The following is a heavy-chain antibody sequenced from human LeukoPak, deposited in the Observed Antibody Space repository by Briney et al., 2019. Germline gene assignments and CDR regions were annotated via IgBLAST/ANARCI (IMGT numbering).Heavy chain of an antibody. CDR3: ARGIYDYVWGSYRPGYFDY. Sequence: SETLFLTCSVSGASISSSNHYWGWIRQPPGKGLEWIGSLYYSGSTYYNPSLKSRVTISVDTSKNQFSLKLSSVTAADTAVYYCARGIYDYVWGSYRPGYFDYWGQGTLVTVSS. CDR1: GASISSSNHY. CDR2: LYYSGST. V-gene: IGHV4-39*07. D-gene: IGHD3-16*02. J-gene: IGHJ4*02.